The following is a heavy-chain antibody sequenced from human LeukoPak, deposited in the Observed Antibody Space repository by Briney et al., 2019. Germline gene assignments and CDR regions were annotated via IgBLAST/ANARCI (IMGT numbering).Heavy chain of an antibody. J-gene: IGHJ4*02. V-gene: IGHV4-39*01. CDR1: GSSISSSSYY. Sequence: KPSETLSLTCTVSGSSISSSSYYWTWIRQPPGQGLEWIGSIYYSGSTYYNPSLKSRVTISVDTPRNQFSLKLSSVTAADTAVYYCARRLISDYAHYFDYWGQGTLVTVSS. CDR2: IYYSGST. CDR3: ARRLISDYAHYFDY. D-gene: IGHD4-17*01.